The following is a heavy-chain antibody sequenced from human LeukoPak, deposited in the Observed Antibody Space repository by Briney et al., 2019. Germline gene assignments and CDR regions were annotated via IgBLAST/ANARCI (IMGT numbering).Heavy chain of an antibody. V-gene: IGHV3-33*01. J-gene: IGHJ4*02. Sequence: PGGSLRLSCAASGFSFSNYGMHWVRQAPGKGLEWVAVIWYDGSNKYYADSVKGRFTISRDNSKNTLYLQMNSLRAEVTAVYYCAGSIAVAGTIDYWGQGTLVTVSS. D-gene: IGHD6-19*01. CDR1: GFSFSNYG. CDR3: AGSIAVAGTIDY. CDR2: IWYDGSNK.